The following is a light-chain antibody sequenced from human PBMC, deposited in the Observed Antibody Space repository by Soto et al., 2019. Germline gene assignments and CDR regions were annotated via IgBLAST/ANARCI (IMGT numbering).Light chain of an antibody. CDR1: SSNIWAGYD. CDR3: QYYDSSLSGYV. CDR2: GNS. J-gene: IGLJ1*01. V-gene: IGLV1-40*01. Sequence: QSVLTQPPSVSGAPGQRVTISCTGSSSNIWAGYDVHWYQQLPGTAPKLLIYGNSNRPSGVPDRFSGSKSGTSASLAITGLQAEDEADYYCQYYDSSLSGYVFGTGTKLTVL.